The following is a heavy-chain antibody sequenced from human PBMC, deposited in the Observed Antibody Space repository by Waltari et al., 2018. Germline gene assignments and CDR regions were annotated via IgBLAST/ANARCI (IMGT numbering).Heavy chain of an antibody. J-gene: IGHJ4*02. CDR1: GVSISASNW. D-gene: IGHD2-21*01. Sequence: QVHLEESGPRLVKPSGTLSLTCAVSGVSISASNWWTWVRQPPGKGLEYIGEGFYSGRTQYNPPLKNRVTISVDKSRNNFSLQLTSVTAADTAVYFCANINRAVLGAYNYWGQGILVSVSS. V-gene: IGHV4-4*02. CDR2: GFYSGRT. CDR3: ANINRAVLGAYNY.